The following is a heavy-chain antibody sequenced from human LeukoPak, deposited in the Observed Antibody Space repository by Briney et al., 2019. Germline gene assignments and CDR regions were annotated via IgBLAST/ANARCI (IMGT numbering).Heavy chain of an antibody. D-gene: IGHD6-13*01. CDR1: GGSFSGYY. CDR3: ARVSSSSWYDPRRGFYFDY. Sequence: SETLSLTCAVYGGSFSGYYWSWNRQPPGKGLEWIGYIYYSGSTNYNPSLKSRVTISVDTSKNQFSLKLSSVTAADTAVYYCARVSSSSWYDPRRGFYFDYWGQGTLVTVSS. J-gene: IGHJ4*02. V-gene: IGHV4-59*01. CDR2: IYYSGST.